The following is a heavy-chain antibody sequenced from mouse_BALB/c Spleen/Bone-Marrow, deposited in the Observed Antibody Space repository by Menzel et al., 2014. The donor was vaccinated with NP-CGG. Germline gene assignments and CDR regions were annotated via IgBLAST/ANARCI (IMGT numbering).Heavy chain of an antibody. CDR1: GFTFSSYG. CDR2: INSNGGST. D-gene: IGHD1-1*01. V-gene: IGHV5-6-3*01. J-gene: IGHJ2*01. Sequence: EVKEVESGGGLVQPGGSLKLSCAASGFTFSSYGMSWVRQTPDKRLELVATINSNGGSTYYPDSVKGRFTISRDNAKNTLYLQMSSLKSEDTAMYYCARERYYGNGRIFEYWGQGTTLTVSS. CDR3: ARERYYGNGRIFEY.